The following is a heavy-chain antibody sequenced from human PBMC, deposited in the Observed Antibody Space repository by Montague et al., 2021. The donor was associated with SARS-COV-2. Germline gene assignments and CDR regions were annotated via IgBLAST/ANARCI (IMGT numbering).Heavy chain of an antibody. Sequence: SETLSLTCTVSGGSISSSSYYWGWIRQPPGKGLEWIGSIYYSGSTYYNPSLKSRVTISVDTSKNQFSLKLSSVTAADTAVYYCARKEMKYSSVWSTGGNWFDPGGKGTLGTVSS. CDR1: GGSISSSSYY. CDR3: ARKEMKYSSVWSTGGNWFDP. CDR2: IYYSGST. D-gene: IGHD6-13*01. V-gene: IGHV4-39*01. J-gene: IGHJ5*02.